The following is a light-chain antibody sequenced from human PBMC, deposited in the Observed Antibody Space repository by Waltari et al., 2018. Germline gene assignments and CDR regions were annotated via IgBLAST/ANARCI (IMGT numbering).Light chain of an antibody. V-gene: IGKV3-20*01. CDR3: QQYGNSPPT. CDR1: QTVSSSY. CDR2: GSS. Sequence: EIVLTQSPGTLSLSPGERATLSCRASQTVSSSYLALYQQKPGRSPRVLFYGSSIRATGFPDRLNGSGSGSDFTLTISRLEPEDFAVYYCQQYGNSPPTFGGGTRVEIK. J-gene: IGKJ4*01.